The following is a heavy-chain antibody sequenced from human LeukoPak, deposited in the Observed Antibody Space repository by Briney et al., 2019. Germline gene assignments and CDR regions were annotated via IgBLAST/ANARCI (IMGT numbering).Heavy chain of an antibody. CDR3: ARGTVSSGWDDYFDY. D-gene: IGHD6-19*01. Sequence: PSETLSLTCAVYGGSFSGYYWSWIRQPPGKGLEWIGEINHSGSTNYNPSLQSRVTISVDTSKNQFSLKPSSVTAADTAVYYCARGTVSSGWDDYFDYWGQGTLVTVSS. CDR1: GGSFSGYY. CDR2: INHSGST. V-gene: IGHV4-34*01. J-gene: IGHJ4*02.